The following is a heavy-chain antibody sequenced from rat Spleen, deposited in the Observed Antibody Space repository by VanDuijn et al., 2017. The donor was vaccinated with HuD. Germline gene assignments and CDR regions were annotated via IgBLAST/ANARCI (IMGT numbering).Heavy chain of an antibody. D-gene: IGHD1-2*01. J-gene: IGHJ1*01. CDR2: ISNARGIT. V-gene: IGHV5-20*01. CDR1: GFTFSDYY. Sequence: EVQLVESGGGLVQPGRSLKLSCAASGFTFSDYYMAWVRQAPGMGLEWIASISNARGITYYPDSVKGRFTISRDIANSTLYLQMDSLRSEDTATYYCATDRTIAAISTSATGAFDFWGPGTMVTVSS. CDR3: ATDRTIAAISTSATGAFDF.